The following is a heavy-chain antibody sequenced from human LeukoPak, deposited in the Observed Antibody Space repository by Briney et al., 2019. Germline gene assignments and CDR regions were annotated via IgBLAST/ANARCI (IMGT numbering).Heavy chain of an antibody. J-gene: IGHJ5*02. D-gene: IGHD5-12*01. Sequence: GGSLRLSCAASGINFNTYAMHWVRQAPGKGLEWVSLISEDGDRTSYADSVKGRFTISRDNDRNSLYLQMNSLRIEDTALYYCAKDRGYEVVFDPWGQGTLVAVSS. CDR2: ISEDGDRT. V-gene: IGHV3-43*02. CDR1: GINFNTYA. CDR3: AKDRGYEVVFDP.